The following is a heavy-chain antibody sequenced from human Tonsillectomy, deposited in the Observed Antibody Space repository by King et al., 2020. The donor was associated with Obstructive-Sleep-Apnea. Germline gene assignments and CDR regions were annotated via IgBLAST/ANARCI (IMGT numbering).Heavy chain of an antibody. J-gene: IGHJ4*02. Sequence: VQLQESGPGLVKPSQTLSLTCTVSGGSISSGGYYWSWIRQHPGKGLEWIGYIYYSRSTYYNPSLKSRVTISVDTSKNQFSLKLSSVTAADTAVYYCARGGIAAENGDYWGQGTLVTVSS. D-gene: IGHD6-25*01. CDR1: GGSISSGGYY. V-gene: IGHV4-31*03. CDR3: ARGGIAAENGDY. CDR2: IYYSRST.